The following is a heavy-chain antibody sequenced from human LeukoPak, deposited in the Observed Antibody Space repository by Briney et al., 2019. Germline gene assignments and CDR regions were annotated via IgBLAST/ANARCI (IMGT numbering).Heavy chain of an antibody. CDR3: ARDLTDYGDYEVY. CDR2: SSTSGST. Sequence: SETLSLTCTVSGSSISSGDYYWNWIRQPAGEGLVWIGRSSTSGSTSYNPSFKSRVTISVDTSKNQFSLNLTSVSAADTAVYYCARDLTDYGDYEVYWSQGALVTVSS. V-gene: IGHV4-61*02. CDR1: GSSISSGDYY. J-gene: IGHJ4*02. D-gene: IGHD4-17*01.